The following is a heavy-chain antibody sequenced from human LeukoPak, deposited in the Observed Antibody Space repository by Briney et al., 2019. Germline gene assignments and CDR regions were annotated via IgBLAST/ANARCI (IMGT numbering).Heavy chain of an antibody. CDR3: ARERNIVVVPAAGYGMDV. D-gene: IGHD2-2*01. J-gene: IGHJ6*02. CDR1: GGSFSGYY. V-gene: IGHV4-34*01. CDR2: VNHSGST. Sequence: PSETLSLTCAVYGGSFSGYYWSWIRQPPGKGMEWIGEVNHSGSTNYNPSLKSRVTISVDTSKNQFSLKLSSVTAADTAVYYCARERNIVVVPAAGYGMDVWGQGTTVTVSS.